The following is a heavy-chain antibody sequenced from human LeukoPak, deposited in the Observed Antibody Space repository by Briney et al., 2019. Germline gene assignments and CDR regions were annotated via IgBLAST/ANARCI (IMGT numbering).Heavy chain of an antibody. CDR3: AREGDTAVDTNWFDP. CDR1: GYTFTDYY. CDR2: INPNNGVT. D-gene: IGHD5-18*01. J-gene: IGHJ5*02. Sequence: ASVKVSCKASGYTFTDYYMHWVRQAPGQGLEWMGWINPNNGVTKYAQKFQARVTMTRDTSISTAYMELSRLTSDDTAVYYCAREGDTAVDTNWFDPWGQGTLVAVSS. V-gene: IGHV1-2*02.